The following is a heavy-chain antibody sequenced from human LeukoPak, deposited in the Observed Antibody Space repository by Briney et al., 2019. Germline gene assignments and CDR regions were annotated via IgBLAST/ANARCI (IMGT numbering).Heavy chain of an antibody. V-gene: IGHV1-8*01. CDR1: GYTFTSYD. J-gene: IGHJ6*02. D-gene: IGHD6-19*01. CDR2: MNPNSGNT. Sequence: GASVKVSCKASGYTFTSYDINWVRQATGQGLEWMGWMNPNSGNTGYAQKFQGRVTMTRNTSISTAYMELSSLRSEDTAVYYCARCAWSHYYYYGMDVWGQGTTVTVSS. CDR3: ARCAWSHYYYYGMDV.